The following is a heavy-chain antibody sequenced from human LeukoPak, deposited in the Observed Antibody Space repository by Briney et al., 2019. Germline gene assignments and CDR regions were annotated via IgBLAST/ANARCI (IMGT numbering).Heavy chain of an antibody. J-gene: IGHJ4*02. CDR2: ISAYNGNT. V-gene: IGHV1-18*01. Sequence: ASVKVSCKASGYTFTSYGISWVRQAPGQGLEWMGWISAYNGNTNYAQKLQGRVTMTTDTSTSTAYMELRSLRSDDTAVYYCASASPLSSSWHFDYWGQGTLVTVSS. CDR3: ASASPLSSSWHFDY. CDR1: GYTFTSYG. D-gene: IGHD6-13*01.